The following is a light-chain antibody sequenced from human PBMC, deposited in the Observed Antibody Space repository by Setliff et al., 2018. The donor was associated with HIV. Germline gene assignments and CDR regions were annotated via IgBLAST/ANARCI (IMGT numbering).Light chain of an antibody. Sequence: QSVLTQPPSASGTPGQRVTISCSGSNSNIGTNTVNWYQQLPGAAPKLLIYTNSHRPSAVPDRFSGSKSGTSASLAISGLRSEDEADYYCASWDDSLKEYVFGTGTKGTVL. J-gene: IGLJ1*01. CDR2: TNS. CDR1: NSNIGTNT. CDR3: ASWDDSLKEYV. V-gene: IGLV1-44*01.